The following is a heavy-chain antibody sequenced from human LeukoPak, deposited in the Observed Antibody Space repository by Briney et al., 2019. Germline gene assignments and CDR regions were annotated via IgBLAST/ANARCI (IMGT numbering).Heavy chain of an antibody. CDR2: IYYSGST. CDR1: GGSISSSSYY. J-gene: IGHJ5*02. CDR3: ARDVGFGELFTGWFDP. D-gene: IGHD3-10*01. V-gene: IGHV4-39*07. Sequence: SETLSLTCTVSGGSISSSSYYWGWIRQPPGKGLEWIGNIYYSGSTYYNPSLKSRVTISVDTSKNQFSLKLSSVTAADTAVYYCARDVGFGELFTGWFDPWGQGTLVTVSS.